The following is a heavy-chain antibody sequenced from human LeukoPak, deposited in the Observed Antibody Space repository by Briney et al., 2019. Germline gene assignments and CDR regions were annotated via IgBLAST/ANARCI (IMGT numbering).Heavy chain of an antibody. V-gene: IGHV4-34*01. CDR1: GGSFNGYY. CDR2: INHSGST. D-gene: IGHD1-26*01. Sequence: SETLSLTCAVSGGSFNGYYWSWIRQPPGKGLEWIGEINHSGSTNYNPSLKSRVTISVDTSKNQFSLKLSSVTAADTAVYYCARVRSGSYFPPDYWGQGTLVTVSS. CDR3: ARVRSGSYFPPDY. J-gene: IGHJ4*02.